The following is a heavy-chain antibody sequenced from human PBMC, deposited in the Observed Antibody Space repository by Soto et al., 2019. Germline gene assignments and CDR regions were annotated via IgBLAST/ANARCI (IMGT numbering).Heavy chain of an antibody. Sequence: GASVKVSCKASGGTFSSYAISWVRQAPGQGLEWMGGIIPIFGTANYAQKFQGRVTITADESKNTLYLQMNSLRAEDTAVYYCARHHNWNYEYYYYYGMDVWGQGTTVTVSS. J-gene: IGHJ6*02. CDR1: GGTFSSYA. D-gene: IGHD1-7*01. CDR3: ARHHNWNYEYYYYYGMDV. V-gene: IGHV1-69*13. CDR2: IIPIFGTA.